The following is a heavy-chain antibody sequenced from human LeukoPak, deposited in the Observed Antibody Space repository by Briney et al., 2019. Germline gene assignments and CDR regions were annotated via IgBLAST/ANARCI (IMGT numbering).Heavy chain of an antibody. CDR3: ASGSSLDGSSGWPTHYY. D-gene: IGHD6-19*01. J-gene: IGHJ4*02. CDR2: INPNSGGT. CDR1: GYTFTGCY. Sequence: ASVKVSCKASGYTFTGCYMHWVRQAPGQGLEWMGWINPNSGGTHYAQKFQDRVTMTRDTSIRTAYMELSSLRSDDTALYYCASGSSLDGSSGWPTHYYWGQGALVTVSS. V-gene: IGHV1-2*02.